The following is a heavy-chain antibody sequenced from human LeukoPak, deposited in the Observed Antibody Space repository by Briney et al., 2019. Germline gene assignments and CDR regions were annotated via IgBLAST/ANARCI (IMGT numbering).Heavy chain of an antibody. CDR3: ARGRVGYCSGGSCYKTYNWFDP. CDR2: INHSGST. V-gene: IGHV4-34*01. CDR1: GGSFSGYY. Sequence: SETLSHTCAVYGGSFSGYYWSWIRQPPGKGLEWIGEINHSGSTNYNPSLKSRVTISVDTSKNQFSLKLSSVTAADTAVYYCARGRVGYCSGGSCYKTYNWFDPWGQGTLVTVSS. J-gene: IGHJ5*02. D-gene: IGHD2-15*01.